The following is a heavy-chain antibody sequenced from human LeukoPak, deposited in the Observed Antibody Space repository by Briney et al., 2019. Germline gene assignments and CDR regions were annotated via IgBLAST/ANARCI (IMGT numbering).Heavy chain of an antibody. CDR3: ARPSNSGYASLDAFDV. V-gene: IGHV3-7*01. D-gene: IGHD5-12*01. CDR1: GLTHSRYW. Sequence: GGSLTLSCPFSGLTHSRYWMSWVRQAPGKGREGVANIRQEGGEKYYVDSVKGRFTISRDNGKNTLYLQMNSLRAEDTAVYYCARPSNSGYASLDAFDVWGHGTMVTVSS. CDR2: IRQEGGEK. J-gene: IGHJ3*01.